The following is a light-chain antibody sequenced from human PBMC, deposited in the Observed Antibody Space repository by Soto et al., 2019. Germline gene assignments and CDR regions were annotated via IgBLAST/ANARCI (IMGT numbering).Light chain of an antibody. J-gene: IGKJ1*01. V-gene: IGKV3-15*01. CDR2: GVT. CDR1: QSVSSN. CDR3: QQYNNWPRT. Sequence: EIVMTQSPATLSVSPGERATLSCRASQSVSSNLAWYQQKPGQAPRLLIHGVTTRATGIPARFSGSGSGTEFTLTISSLQSEDFAVYYCQQYNNWPRTFGQGTKVDIK.